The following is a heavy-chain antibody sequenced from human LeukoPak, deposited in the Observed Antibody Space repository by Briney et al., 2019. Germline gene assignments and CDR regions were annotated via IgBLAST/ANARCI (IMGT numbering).Heavy chain of an antibody. CDR1: VYTFTSYG. CDR2: ISAYNGNT. D-gene: IGHD3-3*01. J-gene: IGHJ5*02. V-gene: IGHV1-18*01. Sequence: ASVKVSCKASVYTFTSYGISWVRQAPGQGLEWMGWISAYNGNTNYAQKLQGRVTMTTDTSTSTAYMELRSLRSDDTAVYYCARDRTGFLEWSYDPWGQGTLVTVSS. CDR3: ARDRTGFLEWSYDP.